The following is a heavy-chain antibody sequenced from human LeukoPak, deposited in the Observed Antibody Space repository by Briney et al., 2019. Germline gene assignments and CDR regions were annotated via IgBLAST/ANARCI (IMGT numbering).Heavy chain of an antibody. V-gene: IGHV3-23*01. CDR3: AREGYSNYNGAFDI. D-gene: IGHD4-11*01. J-gene: IGHJ3*02. CDR1: GFTFSSYG. CDR2: IGGSGSTT. Sequence: GGSLRLSCTASGFTFSSYGMYWVRQAPGKGLEWVSAIGGSGSTTYYADSVKGRFTISRDNSKNTLYLQMNSLRAEDTAVYYCAREGYSNYNGAFDIWGQGTMVTVSP.